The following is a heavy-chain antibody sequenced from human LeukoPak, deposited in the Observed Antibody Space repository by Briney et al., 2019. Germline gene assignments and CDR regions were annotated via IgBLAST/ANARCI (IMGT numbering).Heavy chain of an antibody. D-gene: IGHD6-13*01. V-gene: IGHV3-11*01. CDR3: ARAAKQQQLVTAFDI. J-gene: IGHJ3*02. CDR1: GFTFSDYY. Sequence: GGSLRLSCAASGFTFSDYYMSWIRQAPGKGLEWVSYISSSGSTIYYADSVKGRFTISRDNAKNSLYLQMNSLRAEDTAVYYCARAAKQQQLVTAFDIWGQGTMVTVSS. CDR2: ISSSGSTI.